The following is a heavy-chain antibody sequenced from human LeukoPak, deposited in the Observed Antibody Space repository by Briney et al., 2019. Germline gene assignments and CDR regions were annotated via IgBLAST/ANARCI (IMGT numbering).Heavy chain of an antibody. V-gene: IGHV3-11*04. CDR3: AREVLVYYYYMDV. J-gene: IGHJ6*03. CDR1: GFTFSDYY. D-gene: IGHD2/OR15-2a*01. Sequence: PGGSLRLSCAASGFTFSDYYMSWIRQAPGKGLEWVSYISSSGSTIYYADSVKGRFTISRDNAKNSLYLQMNSLRAEDTAVYYCAREVLVYYYYMDVWGKGTTVTVSS. CDR2: ISSSGSTI.